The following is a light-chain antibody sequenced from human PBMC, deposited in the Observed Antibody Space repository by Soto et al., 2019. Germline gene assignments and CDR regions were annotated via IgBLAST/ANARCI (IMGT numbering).Light chain of an antibody. CDR2: ATS. CDR3: QQLNSYPWT. CDR1: QGISSY. J-gene: IGKJ1*01. Sequence: DIQLTQSPSFLSASVGDRVTITCRASQGISSYLAWYQQKPGKAPKLLLYATSTLQSGVPSRFSGSGSGTEFTLTISSLQPEDFATYYCQQLNSYPWTCGQGTKVEIK. V-gene: IGKV1-9*01.